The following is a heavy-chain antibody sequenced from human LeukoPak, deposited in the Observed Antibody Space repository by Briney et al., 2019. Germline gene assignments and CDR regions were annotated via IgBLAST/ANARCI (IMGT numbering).Heavy chain of an antibody. J-gene: IGHJ4*02. Sequence: PGRSLRLSCAASGFIFTDYYMSWVRQPPGKGLEWVSLVDSGSTSTKHADSVKGRFSISRDNAKNTLYLHVNSLRAEDTAVYYCARGRLSSGWYDDWGQGTLVTVSS. CDR2: VDSGSTST. CDR3: ARGRLSSGWYDD. V-gene: IGHV3-11*06. D-gene: IGHD6-19*01. CDR1: GFIFTDYY.